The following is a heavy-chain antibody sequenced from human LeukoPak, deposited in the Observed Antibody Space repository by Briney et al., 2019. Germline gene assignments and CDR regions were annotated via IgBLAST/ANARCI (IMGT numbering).Heavy chain of an antibody. CDR1: GFTFSSYA. D-gene: IGHD3-10*01. J-gene: IGHJ4*02. CDR3: ARILHYYGSGSYPFDY. Sequence: GASLRLSCAASGFTFSSYAMSWVRQAPGKGLEWVSVIYSGGSTYYADSVKGRFTISRDNSKNTLYLQMNSLRAEDTAVYYCARILHYYGSGSYPFDYWGQGTLVTVSS. CDR2: IYSGGST. V-gene: IGHV3-53*01.